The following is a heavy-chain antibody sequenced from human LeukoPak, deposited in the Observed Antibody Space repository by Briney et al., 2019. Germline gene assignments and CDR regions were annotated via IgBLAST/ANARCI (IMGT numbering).Heavy chain of an antibody. CDR3: ARVLLCSGGTCGFDP. V-gene: IGHV4-31*03. CDR1: GGXISSGGYF. CDR2: IYYSGTT. Sequence: SETLSLTCTVSGGXISSGGYFWTWIRQHPGKGLEWIGYIYYSGTTYYNPSLRSRVTISIDTSKNQNQFSLKLTSVTAADTAMYYCARVLLCSGGTCGFDPWGQGTLVTVSS. J-gene: IGHJ5*02. D-gene: IGHD2-15*01.